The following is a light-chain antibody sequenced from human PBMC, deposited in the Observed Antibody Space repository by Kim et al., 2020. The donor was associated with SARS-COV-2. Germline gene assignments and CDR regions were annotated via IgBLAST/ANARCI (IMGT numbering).Light chain of an antibody. Sequence: NFMLTQPHSVSESPGKTVTISCTRSSGSIASNYVQWYQQRPGSSPTTVIYEDNQRPSGVPDRFSGSIDSSSNSASLTISGLKTEDEADYYGQSYDISSQVFGGGTQLTVL. J-gene: IGLJ3*02. V-gene: IGLV6-57*01. CDR2: EDN. CDR3: QSYDISSQV. CDR1: SGSIASNY.